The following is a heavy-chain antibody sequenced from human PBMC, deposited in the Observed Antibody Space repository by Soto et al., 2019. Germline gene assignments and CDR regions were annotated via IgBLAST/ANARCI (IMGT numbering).Heavy chain of an antibody. CDR2: VKIKSDGATT. CDR3: TTAAGGMWGADY. CDR1: GFTFSNVW. V-gene: IGHV3-15*01. Sequence: GGSLRLSCAASGFTFSNVWMSWVRQAPGKGLEWVGRVKIKSDGATTDYSAPVKGRFTVSRDDSQNTLSLQMDSLKIEDTAVCFCTTAAGGMWGADYWGQGTPVTVSS. D-gene: IGHD1-26*01. J-gene: IGHJ4*02.